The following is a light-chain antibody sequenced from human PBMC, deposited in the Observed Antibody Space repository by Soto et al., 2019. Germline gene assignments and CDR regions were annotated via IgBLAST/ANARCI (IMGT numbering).Light chain of an antibody. CDR2: DTS. J-gene: IGKJ5*01. CDR3: QHYGTTQIT. CDR1: QSVSSSY. V-gene: IGKV3-20*01. Sequence: EIVLTQSPGTLSLSPGERATLSCRASQSVSSSYLAWYQQKPGQPPRLLIHDTSSRATGIPDRFSGGGAGTDFTLTISRLEPEDFAVYYCQHYGTTQITFGQGTRLEIK.